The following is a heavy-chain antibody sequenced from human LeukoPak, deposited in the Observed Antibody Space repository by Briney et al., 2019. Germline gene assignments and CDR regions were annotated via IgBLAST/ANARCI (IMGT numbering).Heavy chain of an antibody. CDR1: GGSISSGSYY. CDR3: ARAVEWLGAFDI. J-gene: IGHJ3*02. Sequence: SETLSLTCTVSGGSISSGSYYWRWLRQPAGKGLEWIGRIYTSGSTNYNPSLKSRVTISVDTSKNQFSLQLSSVTAADTAVYYCARAVEWLGAFDIWGQGTMVTVSS. D-gene: IGHD3-3*01. CDR2: IYTSGST. V-gene: IGHV4-61*02.